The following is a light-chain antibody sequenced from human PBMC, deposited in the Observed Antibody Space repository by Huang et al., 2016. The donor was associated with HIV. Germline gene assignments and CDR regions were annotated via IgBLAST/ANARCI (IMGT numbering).Light chain of an antibody. J-gene: IGKJ1*01. CDR2: GAS. CDR1: QSVSSN. V-gene: IGKV3-15*01. CDR3: QQYNNWPTWT. Sequence: EIVMTPSPATLSVSPGERATLSCRASQSVSSNLAWYQQKPGRAPRLLIFGASTRATGIPASVSGSGSGTEFTRTISSRQSEDFAIYYCQQYNNWPTWTFGQGTEVEIK.